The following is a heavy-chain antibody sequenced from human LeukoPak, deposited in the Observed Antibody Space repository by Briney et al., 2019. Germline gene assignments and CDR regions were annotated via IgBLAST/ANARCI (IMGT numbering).Heavy chain of an antibody. J-gene: IGHJ4*02. CDR1: GFTFSSYE. V-gene: IGHV3-48*03. D-gene: IGHD2-2*01. Sequence: GGSLRLSCAASGFTFSSYEMNWVRQAPVKGLEWVSYISSSGSTIYYADSVKGRFTIFRDNAKNSLYLQMNSLRAEDTAVYYCARSSLALEYCSSTSCSYYFDYWGQGTLVTVSS. CDR2: ISSSGSTI. CDR3: ARSSLALEYCSSTSCSYYFDY.